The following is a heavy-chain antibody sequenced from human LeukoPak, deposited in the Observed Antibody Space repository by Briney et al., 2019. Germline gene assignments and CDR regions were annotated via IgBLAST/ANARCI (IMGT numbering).Heavy chain of an antibody. D-gene: IGHD4-17*01. J-gene: IGHJ4*02. CDR1: GFNFKNYA. CDR3: ARDAKTTVTTNIDY. CDR2: ISSTGGKT. V-gene: IGHV3-64*01. Sequence: GGSLRLSCVASGFNFKNYAMHWVRQAPGKGLEYISAISSTGGKTYHANSVEGRFTISRDNPKNSLYLQMNSLRAEDTAVYYCARDAKTTVTTNIDYWGQGTLVTVSS.